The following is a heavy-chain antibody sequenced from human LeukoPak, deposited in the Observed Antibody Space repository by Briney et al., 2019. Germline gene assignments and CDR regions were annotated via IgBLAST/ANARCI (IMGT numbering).Heavy chain of an antibody. Sequence: SVKVSCKASGGTFSSYAISWVRQAPGQGLEWMGGIIPLFRTANYAQKFQGKVTITADESTSTAYMELSSLRSEDTAVYYCAKAAFHVDPTIAVAADYWGQGTLVTVSS. V-gene: IGHV1-69*13. CDR2: IIPLFRTA. CDR1: GGTFSSYA. CDR3: AKAAFHVDPTIAVAADY. J-gene: IGHJ4*02. D-gene: IGHD6-19*01.